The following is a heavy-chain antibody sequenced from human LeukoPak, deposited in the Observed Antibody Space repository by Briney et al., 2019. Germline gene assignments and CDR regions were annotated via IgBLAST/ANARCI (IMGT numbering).Heavy chain of an antibody. CDR1: GFTFSTYW. J-gene: IGHJ6*04. CDR2: IKGDGSER. V-gene: IGHV3-7*01. Sequence: GGSLRLSCAASGFTFSTYWMTWVRQVPGKGLEWVGNIKGDGSERYYLDSVKGRFTISRDNAKNSLYLQMNSLRAEDTAVYYCAELGITMIGGVWGKGTTVTISS. D-gene: IGHD3-10*02. CDR3: AELGITMIGGV.